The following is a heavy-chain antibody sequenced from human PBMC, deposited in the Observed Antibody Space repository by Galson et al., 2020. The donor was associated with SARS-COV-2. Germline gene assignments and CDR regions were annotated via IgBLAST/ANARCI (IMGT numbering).Heavy chain of an antibody. CDR3: ARDGGNQDYFDY. J-gene: IGHJ4*02. V-gene: IGHV3-11*01. Sequence: KIGESLKISCAASGFTFSDYYMSWIRQAPGKGLEWVSYISSSGSTIYYADSVKGQFTISRDNAKNSLYLQMNSLRAEDTAVYYCARDGGNQDYFDYWGQGTLVTVSS. CDR2: ISSSGSTI. CDR1: GFTFSDYY.